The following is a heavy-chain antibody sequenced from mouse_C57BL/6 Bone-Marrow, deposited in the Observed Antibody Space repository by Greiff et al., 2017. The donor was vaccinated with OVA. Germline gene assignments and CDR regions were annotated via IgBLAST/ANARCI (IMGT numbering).Heavy chain of an antibody. CDR1: GYTFPSYW. V-gene: IGHV1-69*01. J-gene: IGHJ3*01. D-gene: IGHD3-1*01. Sequence: VQLQQPGAELVMPGASVKLSCKASGYTFPSYWMHWVKQRPGHGLEWIGEIDPSDSYTNYNQKFKGKSTLTVDKSSSTAYMQLSSLTSDDSAVYYCARALLGRFAYWGQGTLVTVSA. CDR3: ARALLGRFAY. CDR2: IDPSDSYT.